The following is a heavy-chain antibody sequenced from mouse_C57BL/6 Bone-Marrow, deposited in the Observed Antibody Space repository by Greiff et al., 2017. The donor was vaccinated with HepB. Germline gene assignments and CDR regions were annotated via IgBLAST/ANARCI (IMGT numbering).Heavy chain of an antibody. V-gene: IGHV1-82*01. J-gene: IGHJ3*01. CDR1: GYAFSSSW. D-gene: IGHD3-2*02. CDR3: AILTAQAPWFAY. Sequence: VQLKESGPELVKPGASVKISCKASGYAFSSSWMNWVKQRPGKGLEWIGRIYPGDGDTNYNGKFKGKATLTADKSSSTAYMQLSSLTSEDSAVYFCAILTAQAPWFAYWGQGTLVTVSA. CDR2: IYPGDGDT.